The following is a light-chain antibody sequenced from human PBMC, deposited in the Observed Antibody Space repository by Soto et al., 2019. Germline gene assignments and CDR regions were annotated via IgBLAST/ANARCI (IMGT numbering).Light chain of an antibody. CDR1: SSNIGSNT. CDR3: AAWDDSLNGWV. J-gene: IGLJ3*02. V-gene: IGLV1-44*01. Sequence: QSVLTQPPSASGTPGQRVTISCSGSSSNIGSNTVNWYQQLPGTAPKLLIYNNNQWPSGVPDRFSGSKSGTSASLAISGLQSEDEADYHCAAWDDSLNGWVFGGGTKVTVL. CDR2: NNN.